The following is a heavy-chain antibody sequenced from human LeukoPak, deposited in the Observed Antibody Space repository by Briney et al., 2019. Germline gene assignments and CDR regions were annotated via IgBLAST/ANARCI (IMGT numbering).Heavy chain of an antibody. Sequence: SETLSLTCSVSGGSISSSSYYWVWIRQPPGKGLEWIGSIYYSGSTYYNPSLKSRVTISVDMSKNQFSLNLNSLTTADTAVYYCARHPYYSYYMDVWGKGTTVTVSS. CDR1: GGSISSSSYY. J-gene: IGHJ6*03. CDR3: ARHPYYSYYMDV. CDR2: IYYSGST. V-gene: IGHV4-39*01.